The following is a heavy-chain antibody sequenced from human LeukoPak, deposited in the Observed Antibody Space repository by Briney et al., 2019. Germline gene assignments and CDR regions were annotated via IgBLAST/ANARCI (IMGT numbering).Heavy chain of an antibody. V-gene: IGHV3-7*01. D-gene: IGHD3-3*01. Sequence: GGSLRLSCAASGFTFSGHWMSWVRQAPGKGLEWVAKIKEDGTNKYYMDSMRGRFTISKDNAKNSLYLQMDSLGVEDTAIYYCAREGFFYMDLWGKGTTVTVSS. CDR3: AREGFFYMDL. J-gene: IGHJ6*03. CDR2: IKEDGTNK. CDR1: GFTFSGHW.